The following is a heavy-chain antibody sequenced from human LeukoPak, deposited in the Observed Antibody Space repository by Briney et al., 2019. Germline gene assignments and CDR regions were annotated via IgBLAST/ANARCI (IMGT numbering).Heavy chain of an antibody. V-gene: IGHV4-59*13. CDR2: IYYSGST. J-gene: IGHJ4*02. D-gene: IGHD1-26*01. CDR1: SGSISTYY. Sequence: KPSETLSLTCTVSSGSISTYYWSWIRQPPGKGLEWIGYIYYSGSTNYNPFLKSRVTISVDTSKNQFSLRLTSVTAADTAVYYCARTGIVGATPDYWGQGTLVTVST. CDR3: ARTGIVGATPDY.